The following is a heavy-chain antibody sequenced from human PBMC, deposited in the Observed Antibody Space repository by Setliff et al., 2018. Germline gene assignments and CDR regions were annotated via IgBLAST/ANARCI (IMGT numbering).Heavy chain of an antibody. V-gene: IGHV3-33*06. J-gene: IGHJ4*02. CDR3: AKDRNGYSSGWTLFDY. D-gene: IGHD6-19*01. Sequence: SLRLSCAASGFTFSNYGMHWVRQAPGKGLEWVALIWNDGSSKFYGDSVKGRFTISRDNSKNTLYLQMDSLRAEDTAVYYCAKDRNGYSSGWTLFDYWGQGTLVTV. CDR2: IWNDGSSK. CDR1: GFTFSNYG.